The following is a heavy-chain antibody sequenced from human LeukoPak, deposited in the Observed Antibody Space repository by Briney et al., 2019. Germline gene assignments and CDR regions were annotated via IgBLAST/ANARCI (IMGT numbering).Heavy chain of an antibody. D-gene: IGHD3-22*01. CDR2: INSDGSSA. CDR3: ARGGLYYYDSSGLLDY. CDR1: GFTFSSYW. V-gene: IGHV3-74*01. J-gene: IGHJ4*02. Sequence: PGGSLRLSCAASGFTFSSYWMHWVRQAPGKGLVWVSRINSDGSSASYADSVKGRFTISRDNAKNTLYLQMNSLRAEDTAVYYCARGGLYYYDSSGLLDYWGQGTLVTVSS.